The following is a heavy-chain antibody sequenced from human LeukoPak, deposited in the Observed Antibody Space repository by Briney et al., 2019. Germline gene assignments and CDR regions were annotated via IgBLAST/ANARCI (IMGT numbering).Heavy chain of an antibody. Sequence: SETLSLTCTVSGGSISSSSYYWTWMRQPPGKGLEWIGYISHSESTYYNPSLKSRVTISVDRSKNQFSLKLTSVTAADTAMYYCARDETLRYFPYGMDVWGQGTTVTVSS. D-gene: IGHD3-9*01. CDR1: GGSISSSSYY. CDR2: ISHSEST. J-gene: IGHJ6*02. V-gene: IGHV4-30-2*01. CDR3: ARDETLRYFPYGMDV.